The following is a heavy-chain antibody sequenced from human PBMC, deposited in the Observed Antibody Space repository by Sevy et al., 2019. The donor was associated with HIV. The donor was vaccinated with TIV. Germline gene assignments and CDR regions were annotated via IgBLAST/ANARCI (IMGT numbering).Heavy chain of an antibody. D-gene: IGHD6-6*01. V-gene: IGHV3-48*02. CDR1: GFTFSSYS. CDR2: ISSSSSTI. Sequence: GGSLRLSCAASGFTFSSYSMNWVRQAPGKGLEWVSYISSSSSTIYYAGSVKGRFTISRDTAKNSPYLQMNSLGDEETAVYYCAREEAARHSPFDYWGQGTLVTVSS. J-gene: IGHJ4*02. CDR3: AREEAARHSPFDY.